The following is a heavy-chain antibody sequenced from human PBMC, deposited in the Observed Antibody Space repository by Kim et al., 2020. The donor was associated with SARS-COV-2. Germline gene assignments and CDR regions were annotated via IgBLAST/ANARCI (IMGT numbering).Heavy chain of an antibody. D-gene: IGHD1-26*01. J-gene: IGHJ4*02. CDR2: INHSGST. V-gene: IGHV4-34*01. CDR1: GGSFSGYY. CDR3: ARPYIVGANSYFDY. Sequence: SETLSLTCAVYGGSFSGYYWSWIRQPPGKGLEWIGEINHSGSTNYNPSLKSRVTISVDTSKNQFSLKLSSVTAADTAVYYCARPYIVGANSYFDYWGQGTLVTVSS.